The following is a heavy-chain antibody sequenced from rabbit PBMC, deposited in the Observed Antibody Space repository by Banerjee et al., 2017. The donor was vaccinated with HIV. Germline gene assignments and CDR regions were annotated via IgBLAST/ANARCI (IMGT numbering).Heavy chain of an antibody. J-gene: IGHJ4*01. Sequence: QSLEESGGDLVKPGASLTLTCTASGFSFSSSYWICWVRQAPGKGLEWIACIYAGSSDSTYYASWAKGRFTISKTSSTTVTLQMTSLTAADTATYFCARDPASIYSLWGQGTLVTVS. D-gene: IGHD8-1*01. CDR1: GFSFSSSYW. CDR3: ARDPASIYSL. V-gene: IGHV1S40*01. CDR2: IYAGSSDST.